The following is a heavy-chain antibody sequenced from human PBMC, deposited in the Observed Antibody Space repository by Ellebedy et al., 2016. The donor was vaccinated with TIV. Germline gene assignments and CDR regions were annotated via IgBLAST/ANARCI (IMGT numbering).Heavy chain of an antibody. J-gene: IGHJ4*02. V-gene: IGHV1-24*01. CDR1: GYTLTELS. Sequence: AASVKVSCKVSGYTLTELSMHWVRQAPGKGLEWMGGFDPEDGVTIYVQQFQGRVTMTEDTSTDTAYMELSSLRSEDTAVYYCSTVWITMIVSGFDYWGQGTLVTVSS. CDR2: FDPEDGVT. CDR3: STVWITMIVSGFDY. D-gene: IGHD3-22*01.